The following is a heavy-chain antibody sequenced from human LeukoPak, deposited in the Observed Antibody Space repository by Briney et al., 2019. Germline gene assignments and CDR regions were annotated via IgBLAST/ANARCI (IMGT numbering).Heavy chain of an antibody. V-gene: IGHV4-30-4*01. J-gene: IGHJ6*04. CDR2: IYYSGST. Sequence: ASQTLSLTCTVSGGSISSGDYYWSWIRQPPGKGLEWIGYIYYSGSTYYNPSLKSRVTISVDTSKNQFSLKLSSVTAADTAVYYCARDTSRGYSSYYYYYGMDVWGKGTTVTVSS. CDR3: ARDTSRGYSSYYYYYGMDV. CDR1: GGSISSGDYY. D-gene: IGHD5-18*01.